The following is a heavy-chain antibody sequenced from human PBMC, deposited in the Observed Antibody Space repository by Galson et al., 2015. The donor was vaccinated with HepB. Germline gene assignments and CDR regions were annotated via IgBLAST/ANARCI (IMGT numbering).Heavy chain of an antibody. CDR1: GFTFSSYA. CDR2: ISGSGGST. CDR3: AKDTRDGDNGSYYFDY. J-gene: IGHJ4*02. V-gene: IGHV3-23*01. Sequence: SLRLSCAASGFTFSSYAMSWVRRAPGKGLEWVSAISGSGGSTYYADSVKGRFTISRDNSKNTLYLQMNSLRAEDTAVYYCAKDTRDGDNGSYYFDYWGQGTLVTVSS. D-gene: IGHD5-24*01.